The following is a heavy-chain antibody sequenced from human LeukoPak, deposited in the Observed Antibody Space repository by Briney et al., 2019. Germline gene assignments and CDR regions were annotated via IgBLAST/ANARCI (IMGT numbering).Heavy chain of an antibody. CDR1: GYTFTGYY. CDR3: ARGTPTTVVTRWFDP. Sequence: ASVKVSCKASGYTFTGYYMHWVRQAPGQGLEWMGWINPNSGGTNYAQKFQGRVTMTRDTSISTAYMELSRLRSDDTAVYYCARGTPTTVVTRWFDPWGQGTLVTVSS. D-gene: IGHD4-23*01. V-gene: IGHV1-2*02. J-gene: IGHJ5*02. CDR2: INPNSGGT.